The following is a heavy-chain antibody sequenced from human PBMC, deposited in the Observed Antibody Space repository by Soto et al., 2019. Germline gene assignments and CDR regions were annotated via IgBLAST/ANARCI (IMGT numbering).Heavy chain of an antibody. Sequence: PSETLSLTCTVSGGSISSSSYYWGWIRQPPGKGLEWIGSIYYSGSTYYNPSLKSRVTISVDTSKNQFSLKLSSVTAADTAVYYCARSQYYDFWSGYNYYFDYWGQGTLVTVSS. J-gene: IGHJ4*02. CDR2: IYYSGST. CDR1: GGSISSSSYY. V-gene: IGHV4-39*01. CDR3: ARSQYYDFWSGYNYYFDY. D-gene: IGHD3-3*01.